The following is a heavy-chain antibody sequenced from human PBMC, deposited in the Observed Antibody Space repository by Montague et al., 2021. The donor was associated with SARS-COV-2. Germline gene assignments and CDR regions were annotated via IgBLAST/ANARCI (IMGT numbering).Heavy chain of an antibody. J-gene: IGHJ3*02. CDR2: IFYTGNT. V-gene: IGHV4-39*01. CDR1: GGFISSSSYY. Sequence: SETLSLTCTVSGGFISSSSYYWGWIRQPPGKGLEWIGTIFYTGNTYYXXXLKSRITISIDRSKNQFSLKLTSVTAADTSLYYCARHPGSPKDAFDIWGQGTMVTVSS. CDR3: ARHPGSPKDAFDI.